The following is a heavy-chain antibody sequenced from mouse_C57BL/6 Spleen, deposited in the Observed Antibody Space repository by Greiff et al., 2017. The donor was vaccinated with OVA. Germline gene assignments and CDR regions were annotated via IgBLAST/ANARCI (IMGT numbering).Heavy chain of an antibody. V-gene: IGHV1-52*01. Sequence: QVQLQPPWAELVRPGSSVKLSCKASGYTFTSYWMHWVKQRPIQGLEWIGNIDPSDSETHYNQKFKDKATLTVDKSSSTAYMQLSSLTSEDSAVYYGARGVRDYDGARDYWGQGTSVTVSS. CDR1: GYTFTSYW. CDR3: ARGVRDYDGARDY. J-gene: IGHJ4*01. D-gene: IGHD2-4*01. CDR2: IDPSDSET.